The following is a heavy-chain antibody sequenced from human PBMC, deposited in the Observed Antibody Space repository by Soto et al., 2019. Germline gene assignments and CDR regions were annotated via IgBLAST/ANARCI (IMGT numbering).Heavy chain of an antibody. D-gene: IGHD2-15*01. CDR3: ARGGVCSGGSCYPPGAFDI. CDR1: GFTFSTYN. V-gene: IGHV3-21*01. J-gene: IGHJ3*02. CDR2: ISSTSAYI. Sequence: EVQLVESGGGLVKPGGSLRLSCAASGFTFSTYNMNWVRQAPGKGLEWVSSISSTSAYIYYADSMKGRFTSSRDNAQYLLYLQMNSLGVEDTAVYFCARGGVCSGGSCYPPGAFDIWGQGTAVIVSS.